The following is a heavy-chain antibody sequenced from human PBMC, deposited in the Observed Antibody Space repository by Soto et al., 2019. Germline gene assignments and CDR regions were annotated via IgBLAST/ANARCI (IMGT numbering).Heavy chain of an antibody. D-gene: IGHD5-18*01. CDR2: INHSGST. CDR1: GGSFSGYY. Sequence: PSETLSLTCAVYGGSFSGYYWSWIRQPPGKGLERIGEINHSGSTNYNPSLKSRVTISVDTSRNQFSLKLSSVTAADTAVYYCARGATWIQIWPFAYWGEGTLVTVSS. J-gene: IGHJ4*02. V-gene: IGHV4-34*01. CDR3: ARGATWIQIWPFAY.